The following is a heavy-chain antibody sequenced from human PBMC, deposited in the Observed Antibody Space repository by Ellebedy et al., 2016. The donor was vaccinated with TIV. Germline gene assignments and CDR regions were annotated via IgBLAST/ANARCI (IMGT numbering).Heavy chain of an antibody. J-gene: IGHJ4*02. Sequence: GESLKISCTASGFTFSNHGMNWVRQAPGKGLEWVSSISSRGTYIYYADSVKGRFTISRDTAKNSLYMQMNSLRAEDTAVYYCARDRGGSDTWSLGYWGQGTLVTVSS. CDR3: ARDRGGSDTWSLGY. CDR2: ISSRGTYI. V-gene: IGHV3-21*06. D-gene: IGHD3-16*01. CDR1: GFTFSNHG.